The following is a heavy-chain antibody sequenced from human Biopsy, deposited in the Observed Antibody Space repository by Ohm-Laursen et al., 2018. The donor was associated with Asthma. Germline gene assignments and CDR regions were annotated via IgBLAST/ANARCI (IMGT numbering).Heavy chain of an antibody. J-gene: IGHJ4*02. D-gene: IGHD6-19*01. V-gene: IGHV3-20*01. CDR2: INWNGGST. CDR3: GRDMGGFGSGWFPVEF. Sequence: SLRLSCSASVFTFDDYGMSWVRQAPGKGLDWVSGINWNGGSTGYADSVKGRFTISRDNAKNSLYLQMNSLRAEDTALYHCGRDMGGFGSGWFPVEFWGQGTLVTVSS. CDR1: VFTFDDYG.